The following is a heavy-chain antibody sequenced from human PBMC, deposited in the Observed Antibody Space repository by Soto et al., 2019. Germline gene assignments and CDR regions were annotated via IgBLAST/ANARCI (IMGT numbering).Heavy chain of an antibody. CDR1: GFSLSTSGVG. V-gene: IGHV2-5*02. J-gene: IGHJ3*02. Sequence: QITLKESGPTLVKPTQTLTLTCTFSGFSLSTSGVGVGWIRQPPGKALEWLALIYWDDDKRYSPSLKSRLTIXXDXPXXQVVLTTTNMDPVDTATYYCAHSGYSGSDDDAFDIWGQGTMVTVSS. D-gene: IGHD1-26*01. CDR3: AHSGYSGSDDDAFDI. CDR2: IYWDDDK.